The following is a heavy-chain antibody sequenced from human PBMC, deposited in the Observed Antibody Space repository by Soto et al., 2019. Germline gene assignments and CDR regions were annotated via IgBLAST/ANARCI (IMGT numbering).Heavy chain of an antibody. CDR1: GYSFTAYW. D-gene: IGHD2-8*01. J-gene: IGHJ4*02. Sequence: GESLKISCRGSGYSFTAYWIGWVRQMPGKGLEWMGIINPRDSDTRYSPSFQGQVTISADRSISTAYLQWSSLKASDTAMYYCARDTNGRAFEKWGQGTLVTVSS. CDR3: ARDTNGRAFEK. V-gene: IGHV5-51*01. CDR2: INPRDSDT.